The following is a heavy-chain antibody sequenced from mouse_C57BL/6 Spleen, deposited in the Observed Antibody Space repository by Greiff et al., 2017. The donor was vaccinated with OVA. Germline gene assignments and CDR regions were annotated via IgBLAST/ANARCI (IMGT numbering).Heavy chain of an antibody. CDR2: IYPYNDGT. V-gene: IGHV1-14*01. D-gene: IGHD1-1*01. Sequence: EVKLVESGPELVKPGASVKMSCKASGYTFTSYVMHWVKQKPGQGLEWIGYIYPYNDGTKYNEKFKGKATLTSDKSSSTAYMELSSLTSEDSAVYYCARGPYGSSWAMDYWGQGTSVTVSS. CDR1: GYTFTSYV. CDR3: ARGPYGSSWAMDY. J-gene: IGHJ4*01.